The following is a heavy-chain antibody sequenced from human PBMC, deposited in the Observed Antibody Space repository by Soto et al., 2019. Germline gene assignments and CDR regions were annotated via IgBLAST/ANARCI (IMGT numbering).Heavy chain of an antibody. Sequence: ASVKVSCKASGYTFASCDISWVRQATGQGLEWMGWMNPNSGNTGYAQKFQGRVTMTRNTSISTAYMELSSLRSEDTAVYYCARSGRGYCISTSCYRNWFDPWGQGTLVTVSS. CDR2: MNPNSGNT. J-gene: IGHJ5*02. V-gene: IGHV1-8*01. CDR1: GYTFASCD. CDR3: ARSGRGYCISTSCYRNWFDP. D-gene: IGHD2-2*01.